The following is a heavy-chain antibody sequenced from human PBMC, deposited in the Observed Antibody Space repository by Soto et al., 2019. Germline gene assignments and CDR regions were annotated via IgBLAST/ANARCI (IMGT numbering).Heavy chain of an antibody. J-gene: IGHJ2*01. CDR1: GASISSFN. CDR3: ARDRGEYTSSWFWYFSH. D-gene: IGHD6-13*01. V-gene: IGHV4-4*07. Sequence: QLQESGPGLVKPSETLSLTCSVSGASISSFNWNWVRQPAGKGPEWVGRLNIAGTINYNPSLKSRITMSIDTSKNQISLHLRSVTAADTAIYYCARDRGEYTSSWFWYFSHWGHGTLVTVSS. CDR2: LNIAGTI.